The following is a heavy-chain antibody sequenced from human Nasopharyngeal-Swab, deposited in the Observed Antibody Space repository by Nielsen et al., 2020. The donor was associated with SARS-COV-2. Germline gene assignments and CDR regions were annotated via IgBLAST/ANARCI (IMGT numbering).Heavy chain of an antibody. V-gene: IGHV4-30-4*01. J-gene: IGHJ5*02. CDR3: ARAVGVDYYDRSGYYPPYWFDP. Sequence: WIRQPPVKGLEWIGYIYYSGSTYYNPSLKSRVTISVDTSKNQFSLKLSSVTAADTAVYYCARAVGVDYYDRSGYYPPYWFDPWGQGTLVTVSS. CDR2: IYYSGST. D-gene: IGHD3-22*01.